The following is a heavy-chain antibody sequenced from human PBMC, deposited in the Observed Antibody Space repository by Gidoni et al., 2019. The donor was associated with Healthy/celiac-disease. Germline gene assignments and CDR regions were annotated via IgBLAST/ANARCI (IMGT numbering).Heavy chain of an antibody. CDR3: ARGGQWSGYFDY. CDR1: GSTFSSYA. D-gene: IGHD3-10*01. Sequence: VQLVASGGRVVQPGRSLRLSCAAPGSTFSSYAMHWVRQAPGKGLEWVAVISYDGSNKYYADSVKGRFTISRDNSKNTLYLQMNSLRAEDTAVYYCARGGQWSGYFDYWGQGTLVTVSS. J-gene: IGHJ4*02. CDR2: ISYDGSNK. V-gene: IGHV3-30-3*01.